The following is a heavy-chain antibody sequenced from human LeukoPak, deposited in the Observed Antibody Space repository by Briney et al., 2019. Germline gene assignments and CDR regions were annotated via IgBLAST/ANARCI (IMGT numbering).Heavy chain of an antibody. CDR1: GFTFGSYA. CDR2: ISGRGHTT. Sequence: PGGSLRISCAAPGFTFGSYAMSWVRQAPGKGLEWVSGISGRGHTTYHADSVRGRFTISRDNSKNTLYLQMNSLRVDDSAVYYCAKGGHYDSSGYSPFDYWGQGTLVTVSS. CDR3: AKGGHYDSSGYSPFDY. V-gene: IGHV3-23*01. D-gene: IGHD3-22*01. J-gene: IGHJ4*02.